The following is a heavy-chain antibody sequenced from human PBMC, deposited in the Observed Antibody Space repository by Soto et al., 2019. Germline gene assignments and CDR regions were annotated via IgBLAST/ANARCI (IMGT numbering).Heavy chain of an antibody. CDR2: IYSGGST. CDR3: ASSKEGAGTSFDYYYYYMDV. J-gene: IGHJ6*03. Sequence: GGSLRLSCAASGFTVSSNYMSWVRQAPGKGLEWVSVIYSGGSTYYADSVKGRFTISRDNSKNTLYLQMNSLRAEDTAVYYCASSKEGAGTSFDYYYYYMDVWGKGTTVTVSS. D-gene: IGHD1-7*01. V-gene: IGHV3-66*01. CDR1: GFTVSSNY.